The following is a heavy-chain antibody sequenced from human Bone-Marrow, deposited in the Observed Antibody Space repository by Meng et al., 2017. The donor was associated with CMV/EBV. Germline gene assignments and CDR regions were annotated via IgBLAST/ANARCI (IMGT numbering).Heavy chain of an antibody. J-gene: IGHJ6*02. D-gene: IGHD5-12*01. V-gene: IGHV3-49*04. Sequence: GESLKISCTASGFIFGDYAMSWVRQAPGKGLEWVSFIRGTRNGGTTEYAASVKGRFTISRDDFKSIAYLQMNSLKTEDTAVYYCSSPLSGDMDVWGQGTTVTVSS. CDR1: GFIFGDYA. CDR2: IRGTRNGGTT. CDR3: SSPLSGDMDV.